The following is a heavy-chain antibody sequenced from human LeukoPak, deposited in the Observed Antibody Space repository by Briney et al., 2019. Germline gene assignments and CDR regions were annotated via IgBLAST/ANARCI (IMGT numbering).Heavy chain of an antibody. V-gene: IGHV1-46*01. J-gene: IGHJ6*02. Sequence: ASVSVSCKASGYTFTIYYMHWVRQAPGQGLEWMGISNPSGGSTSYAQKFQGRGTITRDTSTSTVYMELSSLRSEDTAVYYCATDWVDPTTGVPHYYYYYGMDVWGQGTTVTVSS. D-gene: IGHD1-14*01. CDR2: SNPSGGST. CDR3: ATDWVDPTTGVPHYYYYYGMDV. CDR1: GYTFTIYY.